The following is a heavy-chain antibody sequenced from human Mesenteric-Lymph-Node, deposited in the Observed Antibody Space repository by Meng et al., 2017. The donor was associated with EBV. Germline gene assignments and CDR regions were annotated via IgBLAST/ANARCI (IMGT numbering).Heavy chain of an antibody. CDR2: ERMSGAT. V-gene: IGHV4-34*10. CDR1: GGALSGNY. D-gene: IGHD5-24*01. Sequence: QVHLQNQGPGLGKSSKPVSLTRAAHGGALSGNYCSWCEHSPGKGRCCVREERMSGATHDNPSSTSASTISLGMCKNQFFRQLRVVIASETSVYCFALLDGYVSFDFWLQGTLVTVSS. J-gene: IGHJ4*02. CDR3: ALLDGYVSFDF.